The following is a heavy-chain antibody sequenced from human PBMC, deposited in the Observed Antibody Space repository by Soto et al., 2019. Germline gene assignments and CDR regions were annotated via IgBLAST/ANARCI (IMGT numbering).Heavy chain of an antibody. CDR2: IIPIFGTA. CDR3: ARDGSDSSSWYNYFDY. J-gene: IGHJ4*02. D-gene: IGHD6-13*01. Sequence: ASVKVSCKASGGTFSSYAISWVRQAPGQGLEWMGGIIPIFGTANYAQKFQGRVTITADESTSTAYMELSSLRSEDTAVYYCARDGSDSSSWYNYFDYWGQGTLVTVSS. CDR1: GGTFSSYA. V-gene: IGHV1-69*13.